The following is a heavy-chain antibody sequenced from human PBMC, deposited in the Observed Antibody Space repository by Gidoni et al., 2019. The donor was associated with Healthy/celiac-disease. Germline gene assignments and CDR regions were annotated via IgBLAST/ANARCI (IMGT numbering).Heavy chain of an antibody. CDR1: GGSFSGYY. V-gene: IGHV4-34*01. CDR3: ARPGGIAARPPSNWFDP. D-gene: IGHD6-6*01. J-gene: IGHJ5*02. Sequence: QVHLQQWGAGLLKPSETLSLTCAVYGGSFSGYYWSWIRQPPGKGLEWIGAINHSGSNNYNPSLKSRVTISVDTSKNQFSLKLSSVTAADTAVYYCARPGGIAARPPSNWFDPWGQGTLVTVSS. CDR2: INHSGSN.